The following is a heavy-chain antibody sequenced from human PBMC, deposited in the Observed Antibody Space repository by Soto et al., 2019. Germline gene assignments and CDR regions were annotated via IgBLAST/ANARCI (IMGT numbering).Heavy chain of an antibody. D-gene: IGHD1-7*01. CDR3: ANPVGEELRGGFGD. CDR2: ISGSGGST. V-gene: IGHV3-23*01. Sequence: EVQLLESGGGLVQPGGSLRHSCAASGFTFSSYAMSWVRQAPGKGLEWVSAISGSGGSTYYADSVKGRFTISRDNSKNTLYLQMNSLRAEDTAVYYCANPVGEELRGGFGDWGQGTLVTVSS. J-gene: IGHJ4*02. CDR1: GFTFSSYA.